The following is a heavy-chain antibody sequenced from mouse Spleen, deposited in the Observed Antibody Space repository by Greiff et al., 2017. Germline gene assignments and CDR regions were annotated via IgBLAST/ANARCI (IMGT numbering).Heavy chain of an antibody. CDR3: ARWGTTVVADAMDY. D-gene: IGHD1-1*01. CDR1: GYAFSSSW. Sequence: VQLQESGPELVKPGASVKISCKASGYAFSSSWMNWVKQRPGKGLEWIGRIYPGDGDTNYNGKFKGKATLTADKSSSTAYMQLSSLTSEDSAVYFCARWGTTVVADAMDYWGQGTSVTVSS. V-gene: IGHV1-82*01. CDR2: IYPGDGDT. J-gene: IGHJ4*01.